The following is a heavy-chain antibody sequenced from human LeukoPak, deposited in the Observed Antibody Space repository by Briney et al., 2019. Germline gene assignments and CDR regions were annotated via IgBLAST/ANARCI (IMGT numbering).Heavy chain of an antibody. CDR3: ARDSGGSSLVPVKITRSLYGMDV. D-gene: IGHD2-15*01. J-gene: IGHJ6*02. CDR1: GFTFSSYW. Sequence: GGSLRLSCAASGFTFSSYWMSWVRQAPGKGLEWVANIKQDGSEKYYVDSVKGRFTISRDNAKNSLYLQMNSLRAEDTAVYYCARDSGGSSLVPVKITRSLYGMDVWGQGTTVTVPS. V-gene: IGHV3-7*05. CDR2: IKQDGSEK.